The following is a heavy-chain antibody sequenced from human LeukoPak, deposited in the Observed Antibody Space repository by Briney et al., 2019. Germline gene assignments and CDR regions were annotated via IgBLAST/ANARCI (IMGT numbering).Heavy chain of an antibody. CDR1: GFSLSAYN. CDR3: ARDDFWSGVGFDY. Sequence: GGSLRLSCEGSGFSLSAYNMNWVRQAPGKGLESVSYISSSSATIFYADSVKGRFTISRDNAKNSLYLQMNSLRVEDTAVYYCARDDFWSGVGFDYWGQGTLVTVSS. D-gene: IGHD3-3*01. CDR2: ISSSSATI. J-gene: IGHJ4*02. V-gene: IGHV3-48*01.